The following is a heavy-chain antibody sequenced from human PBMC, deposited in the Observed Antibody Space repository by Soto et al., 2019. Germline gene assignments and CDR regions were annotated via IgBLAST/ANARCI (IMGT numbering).Heavy chain of an antibody. D-gene: IGHD6-25*01. CDR2: ISHDGNNR. CDR3: ARIREAAATGGAFDI. CDR1: GFTFSSYG. Sequence: QVQLVESGGGVVQPGRSLRLSCAASGFTFSSYGMHWVRQAPGKGLEWVGVISHDGNNRYYRDSVKGRFTISRDSSENTLFLEMNSLRAEDTAVYYCARIREAAATGGAFDIWGQGSVVTVSS. J-gene: IGHJ3*02. V-gene: IGHV3-30*03.